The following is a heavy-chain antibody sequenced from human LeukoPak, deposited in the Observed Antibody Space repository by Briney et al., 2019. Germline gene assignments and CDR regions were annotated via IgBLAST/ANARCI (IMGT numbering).Heavy chain of an antibody. CDR3: AKDTPSRIDS. Sequence: GRSLRLSCAASGFTFSAYAMTWVRQPPGKGLEWVSHISISGGSTYYADSVKGRFTISRDNSKNTLYLQMNSLRAEDTAVYYCAKDTPSRIDSWGQGTLVTVSS. CDR2: ISISGGST. CDR1: GFTFSAYA. V-gene: IGHV3-23*01. J-gene: IGHJ4*02.